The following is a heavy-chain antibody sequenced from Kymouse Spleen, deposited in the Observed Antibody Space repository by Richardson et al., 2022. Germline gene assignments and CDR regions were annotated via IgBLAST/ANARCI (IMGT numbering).Heavy chain of an antibody. J-gene: IGHJ6*02. Sequence: QVQLVESGGGVVQPGRSLRLSCAASGFTFSSYGMHWVRQAPGKGLEWVAVIWYDGSNKYYADSVKGRFTISRDNSKNTLYLQMNSLRAEDTAVYYCAREDWNYDYYYYGMDVWGQGTTVTVSS. CDR3: AREDWNYDYYYYGMDV. CDR2: IWYDGSNK. V-gene: IGHV3-33*01. CDR1: GFTFSSYG. D-gene: IGHD1-7*01.